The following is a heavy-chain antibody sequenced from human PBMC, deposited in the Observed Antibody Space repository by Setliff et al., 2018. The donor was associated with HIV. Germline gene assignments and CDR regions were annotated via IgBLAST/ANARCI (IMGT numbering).Heavy chain of an antibody. CDR2: VSYTGST. V-gene: IGHV4-39*01. CDR3: ARGTEVGATGF. J-gene: IGHJ4*02. D-gene: IGHD3-16*01. Sequence: SETLSLTCTISGASINSGRYYWGWIRQPPGKGLEWIGSVSYTGSTSYNPSLRSRVTISVDTSRNQFSLKVTPVSAADTAVYYCARGTEVGATGFWGQGTLVTVSS. CDR1: GASINSGRYY.